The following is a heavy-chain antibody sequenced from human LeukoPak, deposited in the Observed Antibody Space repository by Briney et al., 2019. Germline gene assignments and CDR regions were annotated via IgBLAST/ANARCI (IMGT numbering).Heavy chain of an antibody. CDR1: GGPINNYY. CDR2: VYYGGST. V-gene: IGHV4-59*01. Sequence: SETLSLTCKVSGGPINNYYWGWLRESPGKGLEWIASVYYGGSTDYNPPLKSRVTISLDKSKNRFSLSLTSVTAADTAVYYCARAWRGAFFDYWGQGTPITVSS. CDR3: ARAWRGAFFDY. D-gene: IGHD1-26*01. J-gene: IGHJ4*02.